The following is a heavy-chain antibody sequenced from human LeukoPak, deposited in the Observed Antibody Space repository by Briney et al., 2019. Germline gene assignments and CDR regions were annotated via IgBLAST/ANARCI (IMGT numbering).Heavy chain of an antibody. CDR2: IYHSGNT. CDR1: GGSISSSIYY. V-gene: IGHV4-39*01. CDR3: ARLGSWFDP. D-gene: IGHD2-2*03. Sequence: SETLSLTCTVSGGSISSSIYYWGWIRQPPGKGLEWIGNIYHSGNTYYNPSLKSRVTKSVDTSKNQFSLKLSSVTAADTAVYYCARLGSWFDPWGQGTLVTVSS. J-gene: IGHJ5*02.